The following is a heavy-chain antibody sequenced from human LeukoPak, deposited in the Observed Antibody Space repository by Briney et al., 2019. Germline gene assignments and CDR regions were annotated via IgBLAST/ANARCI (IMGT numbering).Heavy chain of an antibody. Sequence: GGSLRLSCAASGFTFSSYAMSWVRQAPGKGLERVSAISGSGGSTYYADSVKGRFTISRDNSKNTLYLQMNSLRAEDTAVYYCAKGAYSSGWHYWYFDLWGRGTLVTVSS. CDR1: GFTFSSYA. V-gene: IGHV3-23*01. J-gene: IGHJ2*01. CDR2: ISGSGGST. D-gene: IGHD6-19*01. CDR3: AKGAYSSGWHYWYFDL.